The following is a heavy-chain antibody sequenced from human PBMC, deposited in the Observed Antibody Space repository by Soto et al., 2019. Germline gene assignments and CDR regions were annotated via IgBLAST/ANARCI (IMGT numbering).Heavy chain of an antibody. CDR1: GFSFSSSN. D-gene: IGHD1-1*01. J-gene: IGHJ6*02. V-gene: IGHV1-58*01. Sequence: SVKVSCKASGFSFSSSNVVWLRQARGQRLECLGWIIVGSGNTKYAPEFQDRVTFTRDMSTSTAYMELTSLRSEDTAMYYCAAEGSTTYYGMDVWGQGTTVTVSS. CDR3: AAEGSTTYYGMDV. CDR2: IIVGSGNT.